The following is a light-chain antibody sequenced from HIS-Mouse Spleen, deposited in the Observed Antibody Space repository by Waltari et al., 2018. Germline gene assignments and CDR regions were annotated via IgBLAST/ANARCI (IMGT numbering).Light chain of an antibody. Sequence: SYELTQPPSVSVSPGQTASITCSGDKLGDKYACWYQQKPGQSPVLVIYHDSKRPSGIPARFSGSNSGNTATLTISGTQAMDEADYYCQAWDSSYSVFGGGTKLTVL. V-gene: IGLV3-1*01. J-gene: IGLJ2*01. CDR3: QAWDSSYSV. CDR2: HDS. CDR1: KLGDKY.